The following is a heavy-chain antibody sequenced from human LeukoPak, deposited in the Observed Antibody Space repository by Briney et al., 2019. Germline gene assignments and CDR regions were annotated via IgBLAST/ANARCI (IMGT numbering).Heavy chain of an antibody. CDR2: IIPIFGTA. CDR1: GGTFSSYA. CDR3: ARSKANSDLRYFDWLLLPPLEN. Sequence: GASVKVSCKASGGTFSSYAISWVRQAPGQGLEWMGGIIPIFGTANYAQKFQGRVTITADESTSTAYMELSSLRSEDTAVYYCARSKANSDLRYFDWLLLPPLENWSQGTLVTVSS. J-gene: IGHJ4*02. D-gene: IGHD3-9*01. V-gene: IGHV1-69*13.